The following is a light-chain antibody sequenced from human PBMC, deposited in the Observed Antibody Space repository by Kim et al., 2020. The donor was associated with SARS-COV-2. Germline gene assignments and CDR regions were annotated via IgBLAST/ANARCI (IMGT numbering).Light chain of an antibody. CDR1: SSDVGGYNY. V-gene: IGLV2-14*03. Sequence: GQSLTISCTGISSDVGGYNYVSWYQQHPGKPPKLMIYAVTNRPSGVSNRFSGSKSASTASLTISGLQPEDEADYYCSSYTSSDTVVFGGGTQLTVL. CDR2: AVT. CDR3: SSYTSSDTVV. J-gene: IGLJ2*01.